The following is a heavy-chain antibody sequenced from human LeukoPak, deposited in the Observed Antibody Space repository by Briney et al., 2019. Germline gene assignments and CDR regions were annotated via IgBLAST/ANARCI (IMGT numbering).Heavy chain of an antibody. CDR2: IIPIFGTA. D-gene: IGHD3-22*01. CDR1: GGTFSSYA. CDR3: ARAKYYYDRETHDAFDI. J-gene: IGHJ3*02. Sequence: SVKVSCKASGGTFSSYAISWVRQAPGQGLEWMGGIIPIFGTANYAQKFQGRVTITADESTSTAYMELSSLRSEDTAVYYCARAKYYYDRETHDAFDIWGQGTMATVSS. V-gene: IGHV1-69*13.